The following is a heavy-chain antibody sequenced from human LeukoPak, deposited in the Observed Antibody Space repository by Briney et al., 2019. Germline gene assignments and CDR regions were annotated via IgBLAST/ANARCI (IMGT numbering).Heavy chain of an antibody. V-gene: IGHV3-74*01. Sequence: GGSLRLSCAASGFTFSSYWMHWVRQAPGKGLVWFSRINSDGSSTTYADSVKGRFTISRDNAKNTLYLQMNSLRAEDTAVYYCAMSYYGSVYWGQGTLVTVSS. J-gene: IGHJ4*02. D-gene: IGHD3-10*01. CDR3: AMSYYGSVY. CDR1: GFTFSSYW. CDR2: INSDGSST.